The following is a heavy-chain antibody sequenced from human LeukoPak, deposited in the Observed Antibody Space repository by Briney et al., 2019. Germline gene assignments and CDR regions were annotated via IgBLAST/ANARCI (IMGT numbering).Heavy chain of an antibody. Sequence: PSETLSLTCTVSGDSITDFSWHWIRQTAGKGLEWVGEVLSGGNTDFNPSLRSRVAMSIDTSTSQFALRLSPVTAADTGVYFCVRGTHFYDVSGYFASWGRGTQVIVSS. CDR1: GDSITDFS. CDR3: VRGTHFYDVSGYFAS. J-gene: IGHJ4*02. D-gene: IGHD3-22*01. V-gene: IGHV4-4*07. CDR2: VLSGGNT.